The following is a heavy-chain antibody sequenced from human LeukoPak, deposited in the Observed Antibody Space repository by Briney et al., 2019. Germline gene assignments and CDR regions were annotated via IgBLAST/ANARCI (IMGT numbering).Heavy chain of an antibody. J-gene: IGHJ4*02. Sequence: PSETLSLTCTVSGGSISSYYWNWIRQPAGKGLEWIGRIYTSGSTNYNPSLKSRVTVSVDTSKNQFSLKLSSVTAADTAVYHCARASIAARQLDYWGQGTLVTVSS. V-gene: IGHV4-4*07. CDR1: GGSISSYY. D-gene: IGHD6-6*01. CDR2: IYTSGST. CDR3: ARASIAARQLDY.